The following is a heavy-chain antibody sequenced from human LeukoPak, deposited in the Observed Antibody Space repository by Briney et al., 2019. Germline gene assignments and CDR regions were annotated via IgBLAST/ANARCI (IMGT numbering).Heavy chain of an antibody. V-gene: IGHV4-34*01. CDR3: ARTTYFYDTSGYYYGN. Sequence: SETLSLTCGVYGGCFSGYHWSWIRQPPGKGLEWIGEIKYSGSSNYNPSLKSRVNISVDTSKNQFSLKLSSVTAADTAVYYCARTTYFYDTSGYYYGNWGQGTLVTVSS. CDR2: IKYSGSS. D-gene: IGHD3-22*01. J-gene: IGHJ4*02. CDR1: GGCFSGYH.